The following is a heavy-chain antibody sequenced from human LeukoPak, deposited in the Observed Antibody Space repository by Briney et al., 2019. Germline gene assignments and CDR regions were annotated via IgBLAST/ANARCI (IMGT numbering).Heavy chain of an antibody. D-gene: IGHD5-18*01. J-gene: IGHJ4*02. Sequence: ASVKVSCKASGGTFSSYAISWVRQAPGQGLEWMGGITPIFGTANYAQKFQGRVTITADESTSTAYMELSSLRSEDTAVYYCARNWGYSYGPGDYWGQGTLVTVSS. CDR3: ARNWGYSYGPGDY. CDR2: ITPIFGTA. V-gene: IGHV1-69*13. CDR1: GGTFSSYA.